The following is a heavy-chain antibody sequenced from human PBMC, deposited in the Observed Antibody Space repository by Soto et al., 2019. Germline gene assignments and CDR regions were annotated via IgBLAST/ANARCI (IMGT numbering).Heavy chain of an antibody. CDR3: ASVTRTCISTSCYRYYYGMDV. CDR2: IYYSGST. J-gene: IGHJ6*02. CDR1: GGSVSSGSYY. Sequence: QVQLQESGPGLVKPSETLSLTCTVSGGSVSSGSYYWSWIRQPPGKGLEWIGYIYYSGSTNYNPSRKSRGSISVDTSKNQFSLKLSSVTAADTAVYYCASVTRTCISTSCYRYYYGMDVWGQGTTVTVSS. D-gene: IGHD2-2*02. V-gene: IGHV4-61*01.